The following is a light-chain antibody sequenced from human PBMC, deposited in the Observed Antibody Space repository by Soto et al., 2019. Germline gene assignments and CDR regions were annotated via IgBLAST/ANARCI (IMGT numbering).Light chain of an antibody. CDR3: QQYSVEST. Sequence: DVEMTQSPSTLPTSIGDRVTINCRASQNVSNWLAWYQQKPGKAPKLLIYKASRLESEVPSRFSASGSGTDFSLTINSLQSDDFATYFCQQYSVESTFGQRTKLEIK. V-gene: IGKV1-5*03. CDR1: QNVSNW. CDR2: KAS. J-gene: IGKJ2*01.